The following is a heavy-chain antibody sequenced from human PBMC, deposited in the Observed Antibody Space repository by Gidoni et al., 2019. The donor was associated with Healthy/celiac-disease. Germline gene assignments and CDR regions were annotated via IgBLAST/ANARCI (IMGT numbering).Heavy chain of an antibody. CDR3: ARGGDAVQGVIINWYFDL. D-gene: IGHD3-10*01. CDR2: IYHSGST. J-gene: IGHJ2*01. Sequence: QVQLQESGPGLVKPSGTLSLTCAVSGGSISSSNWGSWVRQPPGKGLEWIGEIYHSGSTNYNPSLKSRVTISVDKSKNQFSLKLSSVTAADTAVYYCARGGDAVQGVIINWYFDLWGRGTLVTVSS. V-gene: IGHV4-4*02. CDR1: GGSISSSNW.